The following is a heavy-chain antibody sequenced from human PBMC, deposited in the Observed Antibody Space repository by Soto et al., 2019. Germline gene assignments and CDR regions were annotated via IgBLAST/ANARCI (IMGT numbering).Heavy chain of an antibody. CDR1: GFTFSSYA. Sequence: EVQLLESGGGLVQPGGSLRLSCAASGFTFSSYAMSWVRQAPGKGLEWVSVISASDGSTYYADSVKGRFTISRDNSKNTLYLQMNSLRADDTDVYYCARGYSRGWYSSAGHRCTEMDVWGKGTTVTVSS. D-gene: IGHD6-19*01. V-gene: IGHV3-23*01. CDR3: ARGYSRGWYSSAGHRCTEMDV. CDR2: ISASDGST. J-gene: IGHJ6*04.